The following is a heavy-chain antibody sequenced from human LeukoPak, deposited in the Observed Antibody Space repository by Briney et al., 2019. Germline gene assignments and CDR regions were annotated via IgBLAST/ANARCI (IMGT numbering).Heavy chain of an antibody. D-gene: IGHD6-19*01. Sequence: SGGSLRLSCAASGFTFSSSSMNWVRQAPGKGLEWVSYISSSSSTIYYADSVEGRFNIYRDNANNSLYLQMNSLRAEDTAVYYCARVISVAGYDYWGQGTLVTVSS. CDR3: ARVISVAGYDY. J-gene: IGHJ4*02. V-gene: IGHV3-48*01. CDR1: GFTFSSSS. CDR2: ISSSSSTI.